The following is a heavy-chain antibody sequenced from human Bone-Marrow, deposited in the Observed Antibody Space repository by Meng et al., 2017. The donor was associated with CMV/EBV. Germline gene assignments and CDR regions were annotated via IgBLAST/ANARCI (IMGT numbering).Heavy chain of an antibody. Sequence: LSLTCAVYGGSFSGYYWSWNRQPPGKGLEWIGEINHSGSTNYNPSLKSRVTISVDTSKNQFSLKLSSVTAADTAVYYCARGRGYSYGSWGQGTLVTVSS. J-gene: IGHJ5*02. D-gene: IGHD5-18*01. CDR1: GGSFSGYY. CDR3: ARGRGYSYGS. V-gene: IGHV4-34*01. CDR2: INHSGST.